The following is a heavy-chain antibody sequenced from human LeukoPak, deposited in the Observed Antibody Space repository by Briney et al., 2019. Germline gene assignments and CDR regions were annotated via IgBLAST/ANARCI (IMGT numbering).Heavy chain of an antibody. CDR2: IGTAGDT. Sequence: GGSLRLSCAASGFTFSSYDMHWVRQATGKGLEWVSAIGTAGDTYYPGSVKGRFTISRENAKNSLYLQMNSLRAGDTAVYYCARVRRDGYFDYWGQGTLVTASS. CDR1: GFTFSSYD. J-gene: IGHJ4*01. D-gene: IGHD5-24*01. V-gene: IGHV3-13*01. CDR3: ARVRRDGYFDY.